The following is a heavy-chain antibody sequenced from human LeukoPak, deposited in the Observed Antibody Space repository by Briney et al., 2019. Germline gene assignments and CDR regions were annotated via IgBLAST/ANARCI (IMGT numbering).Heavy chain of an antibody. J-gene: IGHJ3*02. CDR3: AREVVYYYDSSGYPPRAFDI. CDR1: GFTLSSYY. V-gene: IGHV3-53*01. CDR2: IYSGGSK. D-gene: IGHD3-22*01. Sequence: GGSLRLSCAASGFTLSSYYMSSVRQAPGKGLEWVSVIYSGGSKYYPDSVKGRFTISRDNSKNTLYLQMNSLRAEDTAVYYCAREVVYYYDSSGYPPRAFDIWGQGTMVTVSS.